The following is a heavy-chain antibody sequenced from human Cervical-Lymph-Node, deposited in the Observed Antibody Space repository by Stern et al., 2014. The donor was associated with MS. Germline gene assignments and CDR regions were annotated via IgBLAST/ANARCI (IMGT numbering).Heavy chain of an antibody. V-gene: IGHV3-33*01. Sequence: VQLVESGGGVVQPGRSLRLSCAVSGFTFSSYGMHWVRQAPGKGLEWVEVIWDDRSNKYYADSVKGRFTISRDNSKNTLYLQMNSLRAEDTAVYYCARDLSPKVGPTTAWFDPWGQGTLVTVSS. CDR2: IWDDRSNK. CDR1: GFTFSSYG. D-gene: IGHD1-1*01. CDR3: ARDLSPKVGPTTAWFDP. J-gene: IGHJ5*02.